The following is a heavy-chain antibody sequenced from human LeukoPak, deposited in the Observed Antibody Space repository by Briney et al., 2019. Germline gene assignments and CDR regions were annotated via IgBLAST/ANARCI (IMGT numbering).Heavy chain of an antibody. CDR2: INANAINT. J-gene: IGHJ3*01. CDR1: GFAFSFSA. D-gene: IGHD2-2*01. V-gene: IGHV3-23*01. CDR3: AKDRSCTGSSCNVGS. Sequence: PGGSLRLSCEASGFAFSFSAMTWVRQAPGTGLEWVSTINANAINTYYAASVKGRFTISRDNSKNTLFLQMNSLRAEDTAVYYWAKDRSCTGSSCNVGSWGQGTMVTVSS.